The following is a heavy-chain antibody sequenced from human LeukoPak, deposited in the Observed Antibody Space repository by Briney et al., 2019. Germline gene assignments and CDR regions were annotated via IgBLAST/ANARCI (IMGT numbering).Heavy chain of an antibody. V-gene: IGHV4-4*07. CDR3: AREDIVVVLAALSAGTLDYYYYYMDV. CDR1: GGSISSYY. CDR2: IYTSGST. J-gene: IGHJ6*03. Sequence: SETLSLTCTVSGGSISSYYWSWIRQPAGKGLEWIGRIYTSGSTNYNPSLKSRVTMSVDTSKNQFSLKLSSVTAADTAVYYCAREDIVVVLAALSAGTLDYYYYYMDVWGKGTTVTVSS. D-gene: IGHD2-2*01.